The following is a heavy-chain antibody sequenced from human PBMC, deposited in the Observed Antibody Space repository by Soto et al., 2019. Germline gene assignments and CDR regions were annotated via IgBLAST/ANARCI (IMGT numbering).Heavy chain of an antibody. Sequence: QITLKESGPTLVKPTQTLTLTCTFSGFSLSTSGVGVGWIRQPPGKALECLALIYWDDDKRYSPSLKSRLTNTKDTSKHQVVLTLTNMDPVDTGTYYCAHMGDYYGSGRGPDYWGQGTLVTVSS. J-gene: IGHJ4*02. CDR3: AHMGDYYGSGRGPDY. CDR1: GFSLSTSGVG. CDR2: IYWDDDK. D-gene: IGHD3-10*01. V-gene: IGHV2-5*02.